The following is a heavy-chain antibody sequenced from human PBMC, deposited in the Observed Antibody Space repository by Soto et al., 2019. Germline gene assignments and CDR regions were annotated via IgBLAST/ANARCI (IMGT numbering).Heavy chain of an antibody. Sequence: PGGSLRLSCAASGFTFSSYAMHWVRQAPGKGLEWVAVISYDGSNKYYADSVKGRFTISRDNSKNTLYLQMNSLRAEDTAVYYCARDKGSGSYLGYYYGMDVWGQGTTVTVSS. V-gene: IGHV3-30-3*01. CDR3: ARDKGSGSYLGYYYGMDV. J-gene: IGHJ6*02. CDR2: ISYDGSNK. D-gene: IGHD1-26*01. CDR1: GFTFSSYA.